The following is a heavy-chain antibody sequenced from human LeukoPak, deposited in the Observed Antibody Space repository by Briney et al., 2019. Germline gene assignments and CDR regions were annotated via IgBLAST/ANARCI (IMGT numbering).Heavy chain of an antibody. V-gene: IGHV1-2*06. CDR3: AGDRGGGYDSDY. D-gene: IGHD5-12*01. J-gene: IGHJ4*02. Sequence: AASVKVSCKASGYIFTGYYMHWVRQAPGQGLEWMGRINPNSGSTNYAQKFQGRVTMTRDTPISTAYMELSRLRSDDMAVYYCAGDRGGGYDSDYWGQGTLVTVSS. CDR1: GYIFTGYY. CDR2: INPNSGST.